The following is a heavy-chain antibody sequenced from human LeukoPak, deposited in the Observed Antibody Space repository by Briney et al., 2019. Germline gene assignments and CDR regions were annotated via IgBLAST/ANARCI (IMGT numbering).Heavy chain of an antibody. CDR2: ISSSGTYI. V-gene: IGHV3-21*01. D-gene: IGHD3-10*01. CDR1: GFTFSTYS. J-gene: IGHJ4*02. CDR3: ARGWYGSGSYSDY. Sequence: PGESLRLSCAASGFTFSTYSMNWVRQAPGKGLEWVSSISSSGTYIYYADSVKGRFTISRDNANNSLYLQMNSLRAEDTAVYYCARGWYGSGSYSDYWGQGTLVTVSS.